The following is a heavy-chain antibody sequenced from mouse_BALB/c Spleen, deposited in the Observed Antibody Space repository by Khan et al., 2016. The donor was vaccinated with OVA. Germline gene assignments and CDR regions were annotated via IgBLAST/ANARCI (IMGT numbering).Heavy chain of an antibody. CDR1: GFSLTSYG. Sequence: VQLQESGPGLVAPSQSLSITCTVSGFSLTSYGVHWVRQPPGKGLEWLGVIWAGGSTNYNSALLSRLSISKYNSKSQVFLKMNSLQTDDTAMYYGARDTTVESYWYLDVWGAGTTVTVSS. J-gene: IGHJ1*01. CDR3: ARDTTVESYWYLDV. CDR2: IWAGGST. V-gene: IGHV2-9*02. D-gene: IGHD1-1*01.